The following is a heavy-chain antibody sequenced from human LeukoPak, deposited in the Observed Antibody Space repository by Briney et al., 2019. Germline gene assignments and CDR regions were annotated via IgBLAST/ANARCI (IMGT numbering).Heavy chain of an antibody. CDR3: ARGTVSGADYYYMDV. Sequence: ASVKVSCKASAYTFTSYGISWVRQAPGQGLEWMGWISGSNGNTKSAQSLQGRVTMTTDTSTSTAYMELRSLRSDDTGVYYCARGTVSGADYYYMDVWGTGTTVTVSS. J-gene: IGHJ6*03. V-gene: IGHV1-18*01. CDR2: ISGSNGNT. CDR1: AYTFTSYG. D-gene: IGHD1-26*01.